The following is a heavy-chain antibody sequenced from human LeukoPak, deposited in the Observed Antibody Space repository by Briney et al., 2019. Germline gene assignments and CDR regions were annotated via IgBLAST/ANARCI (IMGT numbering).Heavy chain of an antibody. CDR3: TTAYLSYYYDSSGYYEKFDY. CDR1: GFTFSNAW. J-gene: IGHJ4*02. V-gene: IGHV3-15*01. CDR2: IKSKTDGGTT. D-gene: IGHD3-22*01. Sequence: GGSLRLSCAASGFTFSNAWMSWVRQAPGKGLEWVGRIKSKTDGGTTDYAAPVKGRFTISRDDSKNTLYLQMNSLKTEDTAVYYCTTAYLSYYYDSSGYYEKFDYWGQGTLVTVFS.